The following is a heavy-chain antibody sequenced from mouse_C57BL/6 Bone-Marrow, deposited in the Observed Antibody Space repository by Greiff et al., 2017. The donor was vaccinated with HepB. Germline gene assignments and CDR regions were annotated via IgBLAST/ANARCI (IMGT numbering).Heavy chain of an antibody. Sequence: EVKLMESEGGLVQPGSSMKLSCTASGFTFSDYYMAWVRQVPEKGLEWVANINYDGSSTYYLDSLKSRFSISRDNAKNILYLQMSSLKSEDTATYYCARNPPIYYYGSSYWYFDVWGTGTTVTVSS. CDR2: INYDGSST. CDR3: ARNPPIYYYGSSYWYFDV. V-gene: IGHV5-16*01. D-gene: IGHD1-1*01. J-gene: IGHJ1*03. CDR1: GFTFSDYY.